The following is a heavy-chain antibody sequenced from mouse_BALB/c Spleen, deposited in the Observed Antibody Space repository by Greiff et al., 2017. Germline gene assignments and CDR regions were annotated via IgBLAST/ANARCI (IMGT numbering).Heavy chain of an antibody. V-gene: IGHV1-4*02. Sequence: VKLMESAAELARPGASVKMSCKASGYTFTSYTMHWVKQRPGQGLEWIGYINPSSGYTEYNQKFKDKTTLTADKSSSTAYMQLSSLTSEDSAVYYCARRGDNDYDVSSWFAYWGQGTLVTVSA. J-gene: IGHJ3*01. D-gene: IGHD2-4*01. CDR1: GYTFTSYT. CDR3: ARRGDNDYDVSSWFAY. CDR2: INPSSGYT.